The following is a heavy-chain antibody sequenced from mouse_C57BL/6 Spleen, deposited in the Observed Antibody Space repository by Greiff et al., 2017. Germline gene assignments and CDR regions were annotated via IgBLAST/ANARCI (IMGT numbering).Heavy chain of an antibody. V-gene: IGHV1-61*01. D-gene: IGHD2-3*01. Sequence: VQLQQPGAELVRPGSSVKLSCKASGYTFTSYWMDWVKQRPGQGLEWIGNIYPSDSETHYNQKFKDKATLTVDKSSSTAYMQLSSLTSEDSAVYYCARGIYDGYFDYWGQGTTLTVSS. CDR1: GYTFTSYW. CDR2: IYPSDSET. J-gene: IGHJ2*01. CDR3: ARGIYDGYFDY.